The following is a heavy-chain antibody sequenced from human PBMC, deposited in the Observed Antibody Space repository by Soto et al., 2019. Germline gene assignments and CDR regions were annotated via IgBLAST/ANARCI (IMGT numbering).Heavy chain of an antibody. CDR3: AKSTMAARPAHYFDY. J-gene: IGHJ4*02. Sequence: VQLLDSGGGLLQPGGSLRLSCAASGFTFSSSAMSWVRQAPGKGLEWVSAISGSGDSTYLAESVKGRFTISRDNSKNTLYLQMNSLRGEDMAVYYCAKSTMAARPAHYFDYWGQGTLVTVSS. CDR2: ISGSGDST. D-gene: IGHD6-6*01. CDR1: GFTFSSSA. V-gene: IGHV3-23*01.